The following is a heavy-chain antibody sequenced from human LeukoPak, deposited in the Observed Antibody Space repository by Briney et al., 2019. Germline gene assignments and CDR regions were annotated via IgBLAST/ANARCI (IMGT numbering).Heavy chain of an antibody. D-gene: IGHD5-24*01. Sequence: SETLSLTCTVSGGSISSSSYYWGWIRQPPGKGLEWIGSIYYSGSTYYNPSLKSRVTISVDTSKNQFSLKLSSVTAADTAVYYCARLRGYNNLDYWGQGTLVTVSS. J-gene: IGHJ4*02. V-gene: IGHV4-39*01. CDR1: GGSISSSSYY. CDR2: IYYSGST. CDR3: ARLRGYNNLDY.